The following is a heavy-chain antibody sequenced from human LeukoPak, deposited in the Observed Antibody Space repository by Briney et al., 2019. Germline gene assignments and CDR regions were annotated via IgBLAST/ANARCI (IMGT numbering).Heavy chain of an antibody. D-gene: IGHD3-22*01. J-gene: IGHJ4*02. CDR1: GFTFSSYA. Sequence: PGGSLRLSCAAFGFTFSSYAMHWVRQAPGKGLEWVAVISYDGSNKYYADSVKGRFTISRDNSKNTLYLQMNSLRAEDTAVYYCARVLLSYYYDSSGYYIDYWGQGTLVTVSS. CDR3: ARVLLSYYYDSSGYYIDY. V-gene: IGHV3-30*04. CDR2: ISYDGSNK.